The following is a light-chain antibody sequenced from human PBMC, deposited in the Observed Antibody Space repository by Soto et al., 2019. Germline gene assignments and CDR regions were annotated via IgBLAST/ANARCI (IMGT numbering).Light chain of an antibody. Sequence: EIVMKQSPVTLSVSPGERATLSCRASQNISRSLAWYQQKPGQGPSLLIYGASTRATGIPARFSGSGSGTEFTLTISSLQSEDFAVYYCQQYNTWPPITFGQGTRLEIK. J-gene: IGKJ5*01. CDR3: QQYNTWPPIT. CDR2: GAS. V-gene: IGKV3-15*01. CDR1: QNISRS.